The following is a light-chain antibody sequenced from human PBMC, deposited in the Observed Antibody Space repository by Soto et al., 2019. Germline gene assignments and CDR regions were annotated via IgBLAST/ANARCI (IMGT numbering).Light chain of an antibody. J-gene: IGLJ2*01. CDR3: QTYDRNLSVV. CDR2: GNT. CDR1: SSNIGAGYD. V-gene: IGLV1-40*01. Sequence: QAVVTQPPSVSGAPGQRVTISCTGSSSNIGAGYDVHWYQQLPGTAPKLLIYGNTNRPSGVPDRFSGSKSGTSASLAISGLQAEDEADYYCQTYDRNLSVVFSGGTKVTVL.